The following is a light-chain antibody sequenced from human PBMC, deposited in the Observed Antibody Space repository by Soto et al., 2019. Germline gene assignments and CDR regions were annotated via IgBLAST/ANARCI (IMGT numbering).Light chain of an antibody. CDR3: QQYEDLPLT. Sequence: DVQMTQSPSSLSASVGDRVIITCKANQSIANFLNWFQHKPGEAPKLLISDASHLELGVPSRFSGSRSGTDFALAISNLQSEDVATYFCQQYEDLPLTFGGGTKVEI. J-gene: IGKJ4*01. CDR1: QSIANF. V-gene: IGKV1-33*01. CDR2: DAS.